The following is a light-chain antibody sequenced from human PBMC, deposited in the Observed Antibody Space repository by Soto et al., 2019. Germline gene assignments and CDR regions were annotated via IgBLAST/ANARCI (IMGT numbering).Light chain of an antibody. CDR1: TSDVGGYNY. J-gene: IGLJ2*01. CDR2: GVS. CDR3: SSYISSSIYVV. Sequence: QSVLTQPASVSGSPGQSITISCTGTTSDVGGYNYVSWYQQHPGKAPKLMIYGVSNRPSGVSNRFSGSKSGNTASLTISGLQAEDEADYYCSSYISSSIYVVFGGGTKLTVL. V-gene: IGLV2-14*01.